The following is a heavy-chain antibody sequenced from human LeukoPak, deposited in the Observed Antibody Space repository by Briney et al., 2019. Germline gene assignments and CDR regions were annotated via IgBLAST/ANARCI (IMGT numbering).Heavy chain of an antibody. CDR1: GFTFSSYV. Sequence: GGSLRLSCEASGFTFSSYVMTWVRQAPGKGLEWVSAISGSGGGTYYADSVKGRFTISRDNSKNTLYLQMNSLRAEDTAVYYCARGAYCSGGRCPGAFDIWGQGTMVTVSS. CDR3: ARGAYCSGGRCPGAFDI. J-gene: IGHJ3*02. CDR2: ISGSGGGT. V-gene: IGHV3-23*01. D-gene: IGHD2-15*01.